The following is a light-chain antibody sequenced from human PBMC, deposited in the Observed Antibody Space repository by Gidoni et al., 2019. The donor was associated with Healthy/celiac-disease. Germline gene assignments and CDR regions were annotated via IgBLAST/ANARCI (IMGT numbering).Light chain of an antibody. J-gene: IGKJ1*01. Sequence: EIVMTQSPATLSVSPGERATLSCRARQSVSSNLAWYQQKPGQAPRLLIYGASTRATGIPARFTLTISSLQSEDFAVYYCQQYNNWPPRTFGQGTKVEIK. CDR2: GAS. V-gene: IGKV3-15*01. CDR1: QSVSSN. CDR3: QQYNNWPPRT.